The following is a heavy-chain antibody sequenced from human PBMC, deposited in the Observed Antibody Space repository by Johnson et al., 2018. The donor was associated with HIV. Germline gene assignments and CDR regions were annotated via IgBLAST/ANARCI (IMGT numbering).Heavy chain of an antibody. D-gene: IGHD3-3*01. Sequence: VQLVESGGGLVQPGGSLRLTCAASGFTFSSYWMSWVRQAPGKGLEWVANIKQDGSEKYYVDSVKGRFTISRDNAKNSLYLQMNSLRAEDTSVFYCARPPPYYDFWSGNYAFDIWGQGTMVTVSS. CDR3: ARPPPYYDFWSGNYAFDI. J-gene: IGHJ3*02. CDR2: IKQDGSEK. CDR1: GFTFSSYW. V-gene: IGHV3-7*02.